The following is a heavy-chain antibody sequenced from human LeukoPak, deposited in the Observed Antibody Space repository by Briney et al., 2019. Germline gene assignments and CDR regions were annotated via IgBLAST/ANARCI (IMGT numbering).Heavy chain of an antibody. J-gene: IGHJ4*02. V-gene: IGHV3-33*01. D-gene: IGHD3-10*01. CDR1: GFTFSSYG. CDR2: IWYDGSNK. Sequence: GGSLRLSCAASGFTFSSYGMHWVRQAPGKGLEWVAVIWYDGSNKYYADSVKGRFTISRDNPKNTLYLQMNSLRAEDTAVYYCARDTYYYGSGSSLRYWGQGTLVTVSS. CDR3: ARDTYYYGSGSSLRY.